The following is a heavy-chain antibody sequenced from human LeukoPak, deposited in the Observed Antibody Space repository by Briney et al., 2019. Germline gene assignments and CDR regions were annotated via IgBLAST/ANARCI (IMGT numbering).Heavy chain of an antibody. CDR3: ARGLGIQLWVHGEFDY. J-gene: IGHJ4*02. Sequence: GESLKISCKGSGYSFTSYWIGWVRQMPGKGLEWMGIIYPGDSDARYSPSFQGQVTISADKSISTAYLQWSSLKASDTAMYYCARGLGIQLWVHGEFDYWGQGTLVTVSS. D-gene: IGHD5-18*01. CDR2: IYPGDSDA. V-gene: IGHV5-51*01. CDR1: GYSFTSYW.